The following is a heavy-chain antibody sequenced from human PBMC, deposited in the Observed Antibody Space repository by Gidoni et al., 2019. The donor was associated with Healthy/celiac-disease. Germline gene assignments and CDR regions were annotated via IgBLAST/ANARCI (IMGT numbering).Heavy chain of an antibody. V-gene: IGHV1-69*01. Sequence: QVQLVQSGAEVTKPGSSVKVSCKASGGTFSSYAISWVRQAPGQGLEWMGGIIPIFGTANYAQKFQGRVTITADESTSTAYMELSSLRSEDTAVYYCARGGYSSGWSVGIGMDVWGQGTTVTVSS. CDR3: ARGGYSSGWSVGIGMDV. J-gene: IGHJ6*02. CDR1: GGTFSSYA. CDR2: IIPIFGTA. D-gene: IGHD6-19*01.